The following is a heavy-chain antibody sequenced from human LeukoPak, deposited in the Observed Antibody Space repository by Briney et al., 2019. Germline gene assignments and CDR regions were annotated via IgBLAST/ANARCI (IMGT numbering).Heavy chain of an antibody. Sequence: PGGSLRLSCAASGFSVSNNYMSWVRQAPGKGLEWVSVIFRDGNTYYADSVQGRFTISRDSSMNTLYLQMYSLRAEDTATYYCAGAPAPTDYDSSLDYWGQGTLVTVSS. V-gene: IGHV3-53*01. J-gene: IGHJ4*02. CDR2: IFRDGNT. D-gene: IGHD3-22*01. CDR3: AGAPAPTDYDSSLDY. CDR1: GFSVSNNY.